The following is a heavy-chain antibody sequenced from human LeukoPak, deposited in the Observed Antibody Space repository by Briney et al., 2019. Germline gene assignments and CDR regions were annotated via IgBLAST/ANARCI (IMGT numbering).Heavy chain of an antibody. D-gene: IGHD3-22*01. J-gene: IGHJ4*02. Sequence: GGSLRLSCAASGFTFSSYWMSWVRQAPGKGLEWVANIKQDGSEKYYVDSVKGRFTIFRDNAKNSLYLQMNSLRAEDTAVYYCAREGAYYYDSSGYYFDYWGQGTLVTVSS. CDR3: AREGAYYYDSSGYYFDY. V-gene: IGHV3-7*01. CDR2: IKQDGSEK. CDR1: GFTFSSYW.